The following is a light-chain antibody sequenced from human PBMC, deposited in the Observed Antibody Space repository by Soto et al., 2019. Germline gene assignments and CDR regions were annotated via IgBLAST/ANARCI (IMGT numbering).Light chain of an antibody. Sequence: QSALTQPASVSGSPGQSIAISCTGTFSDVGGYDYVSWYQQHPDKAPKLMIYEVTKRPSGVSNRFSGSKSGITASLTISGLQPGDEADYYCSSHTSGSTRVFGSGTKVTVL. CDR2: EVT. J-gene: IGLJ1*01. CDR3: SSHTSGSTRV. V-gene: IGLV2-14*01. CDR1: FSDVGGYDY.